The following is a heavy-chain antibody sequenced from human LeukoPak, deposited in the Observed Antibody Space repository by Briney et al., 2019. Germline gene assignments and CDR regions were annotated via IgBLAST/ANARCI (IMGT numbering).Heavy chain of an antibody. CDR2: IRSKANSYAT. CDR3: TRRGYYDSSGYHKDY. CDR1: GFTFSGSA. V-gene: IGHV3-73*01. D-gene: IGHD3-22*01. Sequence: GGSLRLSCAASGFTFSGSAMHWVRQASGKGLEWVGRIRSKANSYATAYAASVKGRFTISRDVSKNTAYLQMNSLKTEDTAVYYCTRRGYYDSSGYHKDYWGQGTLVTVSS. J-gene: IGHJ4*02.